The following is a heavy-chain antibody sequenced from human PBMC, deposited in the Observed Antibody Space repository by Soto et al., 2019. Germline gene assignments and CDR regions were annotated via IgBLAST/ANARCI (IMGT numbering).Heavy chain of an antibody. V-gene: IGHV1-69*01. CDR3: AAELGFGKLSVV. CDR2: IIPLFGTT. D-gene: IGHD3-10*01. CDR1: GDTFKNCV. J-gene: IGHJ6*02. Sequence: QVQVVQSGVEVRRPGSSVKVSCKASGDTFKNCVISWVRQAPGQGLEWMGGIIPLFGTTDFAQRFQGRLTNTTDESTTTAYIELSGVKFWDQATYYCAAELGFGKLSVVWGQGPTVIVSS.